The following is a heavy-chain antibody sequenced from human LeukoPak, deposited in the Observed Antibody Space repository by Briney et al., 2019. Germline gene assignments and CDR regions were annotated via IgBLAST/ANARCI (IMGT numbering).Heavy chain of an antibody. CDR2: INPNSGGT. CDR3: ARDLDQYSNYHYYYMDV. V-gene: IGHV1-2*02. CDR1: GYTFTGYY. J-gene: IGHJ6*03. Sequence: ASVKVSCKASGYTFTGYYMHWVRQAPGQGLEWMGWINPNSGGTNYAQKFQGRVTMTRDTSISTAYMELSRLRSDDTAVYYCARDLDQYSNYHYYYMDVWGKGTTVTVSS. D-gene: IGHD4-11*01.